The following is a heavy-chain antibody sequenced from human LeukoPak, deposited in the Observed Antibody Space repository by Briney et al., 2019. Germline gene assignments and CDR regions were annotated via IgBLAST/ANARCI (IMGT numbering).Heavy chain of an antibody. D-gene: IGHD3-10*01. CDR3: ARADYYYGSGSYPNY. V-gene: IGHV3-21*01. CDR1: GFTFSSYS. J-gene: IGHJ4*02. CDR2: ISSSSSYI. Sequence: GGSLRLSCAASGFTFSSYSMNWVRQAPGKGLEWVSSISSSSSYIYYADSVKGRFTISRDNAKNSLYLQMNSLRAEDTAVYYCARADYYYGSGSYPNYWGQGTLVTVSS.